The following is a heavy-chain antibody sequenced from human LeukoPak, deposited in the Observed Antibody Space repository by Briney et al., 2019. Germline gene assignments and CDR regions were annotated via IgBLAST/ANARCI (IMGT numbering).Heavy chain of an antibody. J-gene: IGHJ3*02. V-gene: IGHV4-30-2*01. Sequence: SETLSLTCAVSGGSSSSGGYSLSWSRQPPGKGLEWIGYIYHSGSTYYNPSLKSRVTISVDRSKNQFSLKLSSVTAADTAVYYCAREKNDAFDIWGQGTMVTVSS. CDR3: AREKNDAFDI. CDR1: GGSSSSGGYS. CDR2: IYHSGST.